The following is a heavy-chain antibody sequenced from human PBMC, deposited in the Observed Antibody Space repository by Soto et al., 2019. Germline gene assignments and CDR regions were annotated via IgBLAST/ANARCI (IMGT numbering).Heavy chain of an antibody. Sequence: QLQLQESGPGLVKPSETLSLTCTVSGGSISSSSYYWGWIRQPPGKGLEWIGSIYYSGSTYYNPSLKSRVTISVDTSKNQFSLKLSSVTASDTAVYYCARRGSTSYDYYYMDVWGKGTTVTVSS. V-gene: IGHV4-39*01. CDR3: ARRGSTSYDYYYMDV. D-gene: IGHD6-6*01. CDR1: GGSISSSSYY. CDR2: IYYSGST. J-gene: IGHJ6*03.